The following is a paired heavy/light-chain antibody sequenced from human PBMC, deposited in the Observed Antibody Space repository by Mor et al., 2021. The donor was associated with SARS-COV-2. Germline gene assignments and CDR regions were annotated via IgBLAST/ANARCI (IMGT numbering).Light chain of an antibody. J-gene: IGLJ2*01. Sequence: QSALTQPASVSGSPGQSITISCSGTSNDIGSHSLVSWYQYHPGKAPKLLIYDVTERPSGISYRFSGSKSGTTASLTISGLQAEDEADYYCCSYAGDSRVVFGGGTELIVL. V-gene: IGLV2-23*02. CDR2: DVT. CDR3: CSYAGDSRVV. CDR1: SNDIGSHSL.
Heavy chain of an antibody. CDR3: ATKPNSRYFFDY. CDR2: MHYHGLP. V-gene: IGHV4-30-4*01. J-gene: IGHJ4*02. Sequence: QVQLQESGPGLVEPSQTLSLTCSVSGGSITTTDVYWSWIRQSPGKGLEWVGYMHYHGLPYSYSNPSLRSRLTISLDASKNQLSLKLSSVTAADTAVYFCATKPNSRYFFDYWGQGAPVTVSS. D-gene: IGHD1-7*01. CDR1: GGSITTTDVY.